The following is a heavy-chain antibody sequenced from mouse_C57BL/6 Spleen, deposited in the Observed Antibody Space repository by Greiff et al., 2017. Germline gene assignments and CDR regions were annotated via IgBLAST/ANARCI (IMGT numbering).Heavy chain of an antibody. V-gene: IGHV1-82*01. Sequence: QVQLQQSGPELVKPGASVKISCKASGYAFSSSWMNWVKQRPGKGLEWIGRIYPGDGDTNYNGKFRGKATLTADKSSSTAYMQLSSLTSEDSAVYFCARGYGYDRYFDVWGTGTTVTVSS. CDR3: ARGYGYDRYFDV. CDR2: IYPGDGDT. J-gene: IGHJ1*03. CDR1: GYAFSSSW. D-gene: IGHD2-2*01.